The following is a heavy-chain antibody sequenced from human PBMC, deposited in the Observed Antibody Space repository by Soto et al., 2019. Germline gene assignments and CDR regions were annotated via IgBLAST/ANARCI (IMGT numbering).Heavy chain of an antibody. CDR2: ISNSGST. J-gene: IGHJ4*02. V-gene: IGHV4-30-4*01. CDR1: GGSVTTDEDY. D-gene: IGHD5-18*01. CDR3: ATESGYTYGYFDY. Sequence: PSETLSVSCTVSGGSVTTDEDYWSWMRQSPGKGLEWIGYISNSGSTGYNPSLKTRLSMSVDRSKNQFTLRLTSVTAADTAVYFCATESGYTYGYFDYWGQGTKVTVSS.